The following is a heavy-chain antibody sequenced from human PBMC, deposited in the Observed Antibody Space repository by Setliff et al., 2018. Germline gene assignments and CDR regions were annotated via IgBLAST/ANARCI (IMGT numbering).Heavy chain of an antibody. V-gene: IGHV1-69*05. J-gene: IGHJ6*03. CDR1: GGTFRSYG. CDR2: TIPSFGST. Sequence: ASVKVSCKASGGTFRSYGISWVRQAPGQGLEWMGGTIPSFGSTTYAQKFQDRVTIITDESTSTAYMELSSLRTEDTAVYYCAREGVDTRSSTDYRYYMDIWG. D-gene: IGHD5-18*01. CDR3: AREGVDTRSSTDYRYYMDI.